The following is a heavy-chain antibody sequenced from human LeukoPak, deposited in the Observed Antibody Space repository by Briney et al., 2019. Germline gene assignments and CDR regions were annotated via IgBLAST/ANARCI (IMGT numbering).Heavy chain of an antibody. CDR3: ARQDKDYYGSGRFRYGMDV. V-gene: IGHV5-10-1*01. CDR2: IDPGDSYT. Sequence: GESLKISCKGSGYSFTSYWISWVRQMPGKGLEWMGRIDPGDSYTNYSPSFQGHVTISADKSISTAYLQWSSLKASDTAMYYCARQDKDYYGSGRFRYGMDVWGQGTTVTVSS. J-gene: IGHJ6*02. D-gene: IGHD3-10*01. CDR1: GYSFTSYW.